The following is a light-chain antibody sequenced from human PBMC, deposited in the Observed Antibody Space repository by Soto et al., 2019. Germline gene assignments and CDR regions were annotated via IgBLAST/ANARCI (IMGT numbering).Light chain of an antibody. CDR3: NPYKTYPYT. J-gene: IGKJ2*01. CDR1: QSILSR. V-gene: IGKV1-5*01. Sequence: DIQMTQSPSTLSASVGDRVTITCRASQSILSRLAWYQQRPGKAPYLLIYDASTLQSGVPSRFSGGGSGTDFTLTISSLQPDDFATYSCNPYKTYPYTFGQGTKVDIK. CDR2: DAS.